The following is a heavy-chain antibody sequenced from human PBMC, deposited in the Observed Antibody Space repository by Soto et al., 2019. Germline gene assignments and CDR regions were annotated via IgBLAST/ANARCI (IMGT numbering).Heavy chain of an antibody. D-gene: IGHD6-13*01. CDR2: ISYDGSNK. V-gene: IGHV3-30*18. CDR3: AKDSSSWTDYYYYGMDV. Sequence: PGGSLRLSCAASGFTFSSYGMHWVRQAPGKGLEWVAVISYDGSNKYHADSVKGRFTISRDNSKNTLYLQMNSLRAEDTAVYYCAKDSSSWTDYYYYGMDVWGQGTTVTVSS. J-gene: IGHJ6*02. CDR1: GFTFSSYG.